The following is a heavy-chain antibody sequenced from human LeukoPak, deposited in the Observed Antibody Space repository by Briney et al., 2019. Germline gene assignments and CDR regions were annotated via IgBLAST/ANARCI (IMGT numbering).Heavy chain of an antibody. CDR1: GGSISSGDYY. CDR3: ATNTAAGNYWYFDL. CDR2: IYYSGST. Sequence: SETLSLTCTVSGGSISSGDYYRSWIRQPPGKGLEWIGYIYYSGSTYYNPSLKSRVTISVDTSKNQFSLKLSSVTAADTAVYYCATNTAAGNYWYFDLWGRGTLVTVSS. V-gene: IGHV4-30-4*08. D-gene: IGHD6-13*01. J-gene: IGHJ2*01.